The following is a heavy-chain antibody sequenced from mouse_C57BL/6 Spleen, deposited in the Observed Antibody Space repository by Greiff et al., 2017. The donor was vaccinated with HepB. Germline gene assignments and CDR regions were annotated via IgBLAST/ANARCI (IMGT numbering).Heavy chain of an antibody. J-gene: IGHJ2*01. CDR3: ARSRQLRDFDY. D-gene: IGHD3-2*02. Sequence: VQLVESGPELVKPGASVKISCKASGYAFSSSWMNWVKQRPGKGLEWIGRIYPGDGDTNYNGKFKGKATLTADKSSSTAYMQLSSLTSEDSAVYFCARSRQLRDFDYWGQGTTLTVSS. CDR1: GYAFSSSW. V-gene: IGHV1-82*01. CDR2: IYPGDGDT.